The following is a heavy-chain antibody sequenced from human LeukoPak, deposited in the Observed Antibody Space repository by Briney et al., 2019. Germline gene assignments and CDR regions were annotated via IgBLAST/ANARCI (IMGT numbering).Heavy chain of an antibody. D-gene: IGHD2-21*01. J-gene: IGHJ4*02. CDR3: ARDHKYCGGDCYDY. V-gene: IGHV3-74*01. Sequence: GGSLRLSCAASGFTFGSYWMHWVRQAPGKGLVWVSRINSDGSSTSYADSVKGRFTISRDNAKNTLYLQMNSLRAEDTAVYYCARDHKYCGGDCYDYWGQGTLVTVSS. CDR2: INSDGSST. CDR1: GFTFGSYW.